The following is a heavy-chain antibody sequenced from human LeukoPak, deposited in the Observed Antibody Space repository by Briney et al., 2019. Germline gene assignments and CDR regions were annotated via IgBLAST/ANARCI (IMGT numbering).Heavy chain of an antibody. CDR3: ASGGSGSYSLGLFDY. CDR2: IYYSGST. J-gene: IGHJ4*02. V-gene: IGHV4-39*01. Sequence: SETLPLTCTVSGGSISSSSYYWGWIRQPPGKGLEWIGSIYYSGSTYYNPSLKSRVTISVDTSKNQFSLKLSSVTAADTAVYYCASGGSGSYSLGLFDYWGQGTLVTVSS. D-gene: IGHD1-26*01. CDR1: GGSISSSSYY.